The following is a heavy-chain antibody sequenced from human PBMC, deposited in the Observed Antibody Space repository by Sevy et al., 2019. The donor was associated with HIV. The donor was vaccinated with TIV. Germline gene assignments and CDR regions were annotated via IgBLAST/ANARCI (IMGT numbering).Heavy chain of an antibody. Sequence: ASVKVSSKVSGYTLSQISMHWVRQAPGKGLEWMGSFDPEDGETIYAQKCQARVTMTEDTSTDTAYMELSSLRSDDTAVYYCATTKDYYDSSGSPFDSWGQGTLVTVSS. V-gene: IGHV1-24*01. CDR1: GYTLSQIS. CDR3: ATTKDYYDSSGSPFDS. D-gene: IGHD3-22*01. CDR2: FDPEDGET. J-gene: IGHJ4*02.